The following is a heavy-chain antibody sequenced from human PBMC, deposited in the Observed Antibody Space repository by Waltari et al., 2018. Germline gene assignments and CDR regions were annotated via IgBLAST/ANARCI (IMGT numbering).Heavy chain of an antibody. Sequence: QVQLVQSGAEVKKPGSSVKVSCKASGGTFSSYAISWVRQAPGQGLEWMGGIIPIFGTANYAQKFQGRVTITADESTSTAYMELSSLRSEDTAVYYCARGGYDYVWGSYRYMGYWGQGTLVTVSS. D-gene: IGHD3-16*02. V-gene: IGHV1-69*01. CDR3: ARGGYDYVWGSYRYMGY. CDR2: IIPIFGTA. CDR1: GGTFSSYA. J-gene: IGHJ4*02.